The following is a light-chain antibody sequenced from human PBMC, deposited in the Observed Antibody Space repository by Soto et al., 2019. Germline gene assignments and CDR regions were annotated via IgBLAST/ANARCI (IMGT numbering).Light chain of an antibody. CDR3: QTWGTGPWV. V-gene: IGLV4-69*02. J-gene: IGLJ3*02. Sequence: QSALTQSPSASASLGASVKLTCTLSSGHNSYAIAWHQQQPEKGPRYVMKINNDGSHIKGDGIPDRFSGSSSGAERYLTISSLQSEDEADYYCQTWGTGPWVFGGGTKLTV. CDR2: INNDGSH. CDR1: SGHNSYA.